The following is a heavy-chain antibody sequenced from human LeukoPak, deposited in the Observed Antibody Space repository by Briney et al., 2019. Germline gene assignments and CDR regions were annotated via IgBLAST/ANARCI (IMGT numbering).Heavy chain of an antibody. CDR1: GYTFTSYY. CDR2: INPSGGTT. CDR3: ARDRTSAVGATTTPYYYMDV. D-gene: IGHD1-26*01. Sequence: EASVKVSCKASGYTFTSYYMHWVRQAPGQGLEWMGIINPSGGTTRYAQKFQGRVTMTRDTSTSTVYMELSSLRSEDTAVYYCARDRTSAVGATTTPYYYMDVWGKGTTVTVSS. J-gene: IGHJ6*03. V-gene: IGHV1-46*01.